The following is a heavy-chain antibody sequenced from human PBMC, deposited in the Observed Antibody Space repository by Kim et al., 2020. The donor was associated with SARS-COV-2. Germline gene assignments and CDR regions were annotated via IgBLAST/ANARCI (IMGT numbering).Heavy chain of an antibody. J-gene: IGHJ3*02. Sequence: AQRYQGRVTMTRDTSTRTGYMELSSLRSEDTAVYYCASGEDYNGSDAFDIWGQGTMVTVSS. CDR3: ASGEDYNGSDAFDI. D-gene: IGHD3-10*01. V-gene: IGHV1-46*01.